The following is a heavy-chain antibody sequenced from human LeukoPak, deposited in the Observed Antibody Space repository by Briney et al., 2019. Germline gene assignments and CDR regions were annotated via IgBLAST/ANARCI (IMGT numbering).Heavy chain of an antibody. V-gene: IGHV1-46*01. CDR3: ARDLVAATRTYYYYGMDV. CDR2: INPSGGST. Sequence: ASVKVSCKASGYTFTSYYMHWVRQAPGQGLEWMGMINPSGGSTSYAQKFQGRVTMTRDTSTSTVYMELSSLRSEDTAAYYCARDLVAATRTYYYYGMDVWGQGTTVTVSS. D-gene: IGHD2-15*01. J-gene: IGHJ6*02. CDR1: GYTFTSYY.